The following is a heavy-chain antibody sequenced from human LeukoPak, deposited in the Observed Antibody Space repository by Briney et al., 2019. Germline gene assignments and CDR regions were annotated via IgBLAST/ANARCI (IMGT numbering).Heavy chain of an antibody. D-gene: IGHD3-10*01. J-gene: IGHJ4*02. CDR1: GYTFTSYG. V-gene: IGHV1-18*01. Sequence: ASVKVSCKASGYTFTSYGISWVRKAPGQGIEWMGWISAYNGNTNYAQNLQGRVTMTTDTSTSTAYMELRSLRSDDTAVYYCARDYYGSGSHTRVDYWGQGTLVTVSS. CDR3: ARDYYGSGSHTRVDY. CDR2: ISAYNGNT.